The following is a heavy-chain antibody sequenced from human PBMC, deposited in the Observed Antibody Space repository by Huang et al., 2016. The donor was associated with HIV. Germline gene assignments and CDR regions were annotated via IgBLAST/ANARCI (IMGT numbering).Heavy chain of an antibody. CDR2: ISDTART. CDR1: GGSIRSHH. V-gene: IGHV4-59*11. J-gene: IGHJ2*01. Sequence: QVQLQESGPGLVKPSETLSLSCTVSGGSIRSHHWSWIRQPPGKGLEWIATISDTARTNYNPSLKSRVSMSLDTSKYNFSLKLTSVTAADTAVYYCARSPQIYQTSGLAHYYFDFWGRGTLVTVSS. CDR3: ARSPQIYQTSGLAHYYFDF. D-gene: IGHD6-19*01.